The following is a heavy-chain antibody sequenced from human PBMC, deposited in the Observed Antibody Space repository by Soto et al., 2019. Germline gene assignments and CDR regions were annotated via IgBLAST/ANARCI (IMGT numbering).Heavy chain of an antibody. Sequence: PSETLSLTCTVSGGSISSGDYYWSWIRQPPGKGLEWIGYIYYSGSTYYNPSLKSRVTISVDTSKNQFSLKLSSVTAADTAVYYCTRDHYVYDILAGYGYYYGMDVLGQGTTLTVSS. J-gene: IGHJ6*02. D-gene: IGHD3-9*01. CDR3: TRDHYVYDILAGYGYYYGMDV. CDR1: GGSISSGDYY. CDR2: IYYSGST. V-gene: IGHV4-30-4*01.